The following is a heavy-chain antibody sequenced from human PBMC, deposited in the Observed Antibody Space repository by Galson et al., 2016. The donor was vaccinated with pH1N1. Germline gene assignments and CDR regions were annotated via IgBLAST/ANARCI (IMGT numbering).Heavy chain of an antibody. CDR1: GGSISSGGYY. CDR2: IFYSGST. J-gene: IGHJ4*02. Sequence: TLSLTCTVSGGSISSGGYYWSWIRQHPGKGLEWIGYIFYSGSTYYNPSLKSRVTISVDTSKNQFSLKLSSVTAADTAVYYCARGVSVAGTPRLDHWGQGTLVTVSS. CDR3: ARGVSVAGTPRLDH. V-gene: IGHV4-31*03. D-gene: IGHD6-19*01.